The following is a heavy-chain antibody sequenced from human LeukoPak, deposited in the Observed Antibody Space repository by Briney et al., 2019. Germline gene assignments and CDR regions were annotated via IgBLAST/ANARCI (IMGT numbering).Heavy chain of an antibody. CDR2: MNPNSGNT. CDR1: GYTFTSYD. CDR3: ARESMVRGVIALLRYYYYGMDV. D-gene: IGHD3-10*01. Sequence: ASVKVSCKASGYTFTSYDINWVRQATGQGLEWMGWMNPNSGNTGYAQKFQGRVTMTRNTSISTAYMELSSLRSEDTAVYYCARESMVRGVIALLRYYYYGMDVWGQGTTVTVSS. J-gene: IGHJ6*02. V-gene: IGHV1-8*01.